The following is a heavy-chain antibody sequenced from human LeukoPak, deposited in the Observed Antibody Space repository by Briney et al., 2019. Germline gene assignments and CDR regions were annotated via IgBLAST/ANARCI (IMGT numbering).Heavy chain of an antibody. V-gene: IGHV4-59*01. CDR2: IYYSGST. CDR3: ARANIGTYYDYVWGSYRQYYFDY. D-gene: IGHD3-16*02. Sequence: PSETLSLTCTVSGGSISSYYWSWIRQPPGKGLEWIGYIYYSGSTNYNPSLTSRVTISVDTSRNQFSLKLSSVTAADTAVYYCARANIGTYYDYVWGSYRQYYFDYWGQGTLVTVSS. J-gene: IGHJ4*02. CDR1: GGSISSYY.